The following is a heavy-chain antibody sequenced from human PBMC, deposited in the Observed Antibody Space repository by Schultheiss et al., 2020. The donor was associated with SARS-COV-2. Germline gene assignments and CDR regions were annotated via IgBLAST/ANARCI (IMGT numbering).Heavy chain of an antibody. CDR2: IYRDDRA. CDR1: GLTVSDNY. CDR3: ARDLYGMDV. Sequence: GGSLRLSCAASGLTVSDNYMNWVRQAPGKGLEWVSVIYRDDRAFYADSVKGRFTISRDNSKNTLHLQMNSLRVEDTAVYYCARDLYGMDVWGQGTTVTVSS. V-gene: IGHV3-53*01. J-gene: IGHJ6*02.